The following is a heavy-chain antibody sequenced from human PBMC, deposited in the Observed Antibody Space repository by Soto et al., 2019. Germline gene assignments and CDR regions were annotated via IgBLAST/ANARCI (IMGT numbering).Heavy chain of an antibody. CDR2: ISYSGFT. CDR1: GGAISSGDYY. V-gene: IGHV4-30-4*01. J-gene: IGHJ4*02. CDR3: ARSDNYVTSDH. Sequence: QVQLQESGPGLVKPSQTLSLTCTVSGGAISSGDYYWRWIRQPPGKGLEWIGYISYSGFTYYNPTLNSRLPMAVDTSNHPSSLTLTSVIAADTAVSYCARSDNYVTSDHWGQGTRVTVSS. D-gene: IGHD4-4*01.